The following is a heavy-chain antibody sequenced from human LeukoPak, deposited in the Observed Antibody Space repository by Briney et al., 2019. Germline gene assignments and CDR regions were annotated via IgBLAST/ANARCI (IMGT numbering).Heavy chain of an antibody. CDR3: ARDRVVLMVYVSQYHDAFDI. D-gene: IGHD2-8*01. CDR2: INPNSGGT. V-gene: IGHV1-2*02. J-gene: IGHJ3*02. CDR1: GYTFSVYY. Sequence: ASVNVSCKASGYTFSVYYMHCVRQPPGQGLECMVCINPNSGGTNYPQNFECSLTITRHTSIRTLYRELSRLRSDHTAVYYCARDRVVLMVYVSQYHDAFDIWGQATMVTVSS.